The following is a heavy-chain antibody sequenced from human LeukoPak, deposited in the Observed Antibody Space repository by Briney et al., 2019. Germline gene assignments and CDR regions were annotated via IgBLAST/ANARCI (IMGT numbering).Heavy chain of an antibody. V-gene: IGHV3-64*01. CDR3: ARSELLWFGGVNSGFDY. J-gene: IGHJ4*02. D-gene: IGHD3-10*01. CDR1: GFTFSSYA. CDR2: ISSNGGST. Sequence: PGGSLRLSCAASGFTFSSYAMHWVRQAPGKGLEYVSAISSNGGSTYYANSVKGRFTISRDNSKNTLYLQMGSLRAEDMAVYYCARSELLWFGGVNSGFDYWGQGTLVTVSS.